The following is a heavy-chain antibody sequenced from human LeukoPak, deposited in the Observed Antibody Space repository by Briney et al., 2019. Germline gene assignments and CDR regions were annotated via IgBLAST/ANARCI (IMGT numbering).Heavy chain of an antibody. J-gene: IGHJ4*02. D-gene: IGHD1-14*01. CDR2: ISDSGGST. CDR1: GFTFSSYA. V-gene: IGHV3-23*01. CDR3: ARDRGDNHFDY. Sequence: GGSLRLSCAASGFTFSSYAMSWVRQAPGKGLEWVSIISDSGGSTYYADSVKGRSTTSRDNAKNSLYLQMNSLRAEDTAVYYCARDRGDNHFDYWGQGTLVTVSS.